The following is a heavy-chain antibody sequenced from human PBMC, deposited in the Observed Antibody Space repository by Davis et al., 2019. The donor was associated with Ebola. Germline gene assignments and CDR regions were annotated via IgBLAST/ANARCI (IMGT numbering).Heavy chain of an antibody. CDR1: GFTFSSYS. V-gene: IGHV3-21*01. D-gene: IGHD3-3*01. CDR3: AGAPGAWSGYYDLSDY. J-gene: IGHJ4*02. CDR2: ISSSSSYI. Sequence: GESLKISCAASGFTFSSYSMNWVRQAPGKGLEWVSSISSSSSYIYYADSVKGRFTISRDNAKNSLYLQMNSLRAEDTAVYYCAGAPGAWSGYYDLSDYWGQGTLVTVSS.